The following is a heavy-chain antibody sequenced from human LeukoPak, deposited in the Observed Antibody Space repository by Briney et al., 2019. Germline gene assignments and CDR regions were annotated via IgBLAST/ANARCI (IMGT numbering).Heavy chain of an antibody. CDR2: ISSSSYI. D-gene: IGHD5-24*01. V-gene: IGHV3-21*04. CDR3: AKGPGMATVKRYLDY. Sequence: GGSLRLSCAASGFTFSSYSMNWVRQAPGKGLEWVSSISSSSYIYYADSVKGRFTISRDNAKNSLYLQMNSLRAEDTALYYCAKGPGMATVKRYLDYWGQGTLVTVSS. J-gene: IGHJ4*02. CDR1: GFTFSSYS.